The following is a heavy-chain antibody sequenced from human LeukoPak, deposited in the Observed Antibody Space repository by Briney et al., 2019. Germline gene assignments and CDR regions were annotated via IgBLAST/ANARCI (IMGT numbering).Heavy chain of an antibody. CDR1: GFTFDDYA. J-gene: IGHJ4*02. CDR3: ARDQPADY. Sequence: GGSLRLSCAASGFTFDDYAMHWVRQAPGKGLEWVSLISWDGASTYYVDSVKGRFTISRDNSKNPLYLQMNSLRAEDTAVYYCARDQPADYWGQGTLVTVSS. CDR2: ISWDGAST. V-gene: IGHV3-43D*03.